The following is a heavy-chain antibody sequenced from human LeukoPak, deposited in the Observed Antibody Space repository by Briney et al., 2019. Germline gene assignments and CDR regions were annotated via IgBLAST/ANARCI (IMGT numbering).Heavy chain of an antibody. D-gene: IGHD3-16*01. CDR1: GFTFSSYA. Sequence: GGSLRLSCAASGFTFSSYAMSWVRQAPGKGLEWVSAISGSGGSTYYADSVEGRFTISRDNSKNTLYLQMNSLRAEDMAVYYCARVLRYYYYMDVWGKGTTVTISS. CDR2: ISGSGGST. J-gene: IGHJ6*03. CDR3: ARVLRYYYYMDV. V-gene: IGHV3-23*01.